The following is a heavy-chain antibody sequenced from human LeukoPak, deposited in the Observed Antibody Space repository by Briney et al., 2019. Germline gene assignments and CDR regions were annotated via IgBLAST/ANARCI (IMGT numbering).Heavy chain of an antibody. CDR3: ARDGPDLLTGTTFVYYFDY. D-gene: IGHD1-20*01. J-gene: IGHJ4*02. V-gene: IGHV3-48*03. CDR2: ISSSGSTI. CDR1: GFTFSSYE. Sequence: GGSLRLSCAASGFTFSSYEMNWVRQGPGKGLEGVSYISSSGSTIYYADSVKGRFTISRDNAKNSLYLLMNSLRDEDTAVYYCARDGPDLLTGTTFVYYFDYWGQGTLVTVSS.